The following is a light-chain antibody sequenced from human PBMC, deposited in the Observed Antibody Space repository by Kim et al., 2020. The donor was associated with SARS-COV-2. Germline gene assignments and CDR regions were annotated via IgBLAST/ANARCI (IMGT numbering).Light chain of an antibody. CDR1: GLEDRY. CDR3: QTWDSKTVV. V-gene: IGLV3-1*01. CDR2: EDS. Sequence: LSPGQTATIACSGDGLEDRYASWYQQTPGQSPVLVIYEDSKRPSGIPERFSGSNSGNTATLTISGTQSMDEADYYCQTWDSKTVVFGGGTQLTVL. J-gene: IGLJ2*01.